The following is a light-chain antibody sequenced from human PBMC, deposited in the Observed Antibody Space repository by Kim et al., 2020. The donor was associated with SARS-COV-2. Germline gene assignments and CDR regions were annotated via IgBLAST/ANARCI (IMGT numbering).Light chain of an antibody. Sequence: TGERATLSCRASQSVSSNYLAWYQQKLGQAPRLLIYGASSRATGIPDRFSGSGSGTEFTLTISRLEPEDFAVYYCQQYGSAPPLTFGGGTKVDIK. V-gene: IGKV3-20*01. CDR1: QSVSSNY. CDR2: GAS. CDR3: QQYGSAPPLT. J-gene: IGKJ4*01.